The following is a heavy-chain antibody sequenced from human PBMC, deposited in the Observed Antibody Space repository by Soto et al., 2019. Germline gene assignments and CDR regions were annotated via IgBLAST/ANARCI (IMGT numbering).Heavy chain of an antibody. CDR3: ASHSYYYGSGSDTEP. V-gene: IGHV4-39*01. CDR2: IYYSGST. D-gene: IGHD3-10*01. Sequence: QLQLQESGPGLVKPSETLSLTCTVSGGSISRSSYYWGWIRQPQGKGLEWIGSIYYSGSTYYNPSLKCRDTISVDTSTNRFSLKLSSVPAADTAVYSCASHSYYYGSGSDTEPWGQGTLVTVSS. J-gene: IGHJ5*02. CDR1: GGSISRSSYY.